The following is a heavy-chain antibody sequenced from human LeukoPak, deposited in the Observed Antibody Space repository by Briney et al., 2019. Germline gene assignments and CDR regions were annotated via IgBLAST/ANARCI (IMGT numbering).Heavy chain of an antibody. CDR2: INPNSGGT. Sequence: ASVKVSCKASGYTFTGYYMHWVRQAPGQGLEWMGWINPNSGGTNYAQKFQGRVTMTRDTSISTAYMELSRLRSDDTAVYYCARDVGSLEVFDYWGQGTLLTVSS. D-gene: IGHD3-10*01. V-gene: IGHV1-2*02. CDR1: GYTFTGYY. J-gene: IGHJ4*02. CDR3: ARDVGSLEVFDY.